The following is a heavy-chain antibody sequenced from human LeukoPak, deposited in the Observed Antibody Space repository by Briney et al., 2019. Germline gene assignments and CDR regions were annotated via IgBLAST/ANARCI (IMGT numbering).Heavy chain of an antibody. J-gene: IGHJ4*02. V-gene: IGHV3-23*01. CDR1: GFTFSSYA. CDR3: AKAQHTAMVRHGDY. D-gene: IGHD5-18*01. Sequence: GGSLRLSCAASGFTFSSYAMSWVRQAPGKGLEWVSSISGSGGSTYYADSVKGRFTISRDNSKNTLYLQINSLRAEDTAVYYCAKAQHTAMVRHGDYWGRGTLVTVSS. CDR2: ISGSGGST.